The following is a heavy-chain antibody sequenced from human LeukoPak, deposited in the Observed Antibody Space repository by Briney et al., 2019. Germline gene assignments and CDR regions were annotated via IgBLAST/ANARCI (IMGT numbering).Heavy chain of an antibody. CDR3: ATGPQRYFDWLLGYYYMDV. V-gene: IGHV1-24*01. J-gene: IGHJ6*03. CDR2: FDPEDGET. Sequence: ASVKVSCKVSGYTLTELSMHWVRQAPGKGLEWMGGFDPEDGETIYAQKFQGRVTMTEDTSTDTAYTELSSLRSEDTAVYYCATGPQRYFDWLLGYYYMDVWGKGTTVTVSS. CDR1: GYTLTELS. D-gene: IGHD3-9*01.